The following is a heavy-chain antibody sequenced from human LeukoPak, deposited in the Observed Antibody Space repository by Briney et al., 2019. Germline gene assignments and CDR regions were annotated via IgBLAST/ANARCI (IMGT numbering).Heavy chain of an antibody. Sequence: ASVRVSCKASGYTFSSYGISWVRQAPGQGLEWMGWISVYNGNTDYAQKFQGRVTMTTDTSTSTAYVELRNLRSDDTAMYYCARSQYLLLSWWNAFDVWGQGTMVTVSS. D-gene: IGHD2-2*01. CDR2: ISVYNGNT. CDR3: ARSQYLLLSWWNAFDV. CDR1: GYTFSSYG. J-gene: IGHJ3*01. V-gene: IGHV1-18*01.